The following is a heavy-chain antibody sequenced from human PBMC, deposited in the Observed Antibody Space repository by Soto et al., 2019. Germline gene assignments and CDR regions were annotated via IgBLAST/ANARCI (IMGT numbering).Heavy chain of an antibody. CDR2: ISAYNGNT. D-gene: IGHD3-9*01. CDR3: ARDLIGVVRYSAYSVAV. V-gene: IGHV1-18*01. Sequence: GASVKVSCKASGYTFTSYGISWVRQAPGQGLEWMGWISAYNGNTNYAQKLQGRVTMTTDTSTSTAYMELRSLRSDDTAVYYCARDLIGVVRYSAYSVAVWGQGTTVTVSS. CDR1: GYTFTSYG. J-gene: IGHJ6*02.